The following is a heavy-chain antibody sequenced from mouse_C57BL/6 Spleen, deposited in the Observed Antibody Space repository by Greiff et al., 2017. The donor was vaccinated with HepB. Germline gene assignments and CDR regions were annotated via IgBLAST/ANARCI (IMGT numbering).Heavy chain of an antibody. V-gene: IGHV1-15*01. J-gene: IGHJ2*01. D-gene: IGHD1-1*01. CDR3: TPITTVVATDY. CDR1: GYTFTDYE. CDR2: IDPETGGT. Sequence: QVQLQQSGAELVRPGASVTLSCKASGYTFTDYEMHWVKQTPVHGLEWIGAIDPETGGTAYNQKFKGKAILTADKSSSTAYMELSSLTSEDSAVYYCTPITTVVATDYWGQGTTLTVSS.